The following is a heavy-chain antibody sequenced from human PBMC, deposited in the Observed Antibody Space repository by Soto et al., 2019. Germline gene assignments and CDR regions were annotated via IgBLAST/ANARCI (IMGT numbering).Heavy chain of an antibody. Sequence: EVQLVESGGGLVQPGRSLRLSCAASGFTFDDYVMHWVRQAPGKGLEWVSGISWNSGSIGYADSVKGRFTISRDNAKNSLYLQMNSLRAEDTALYYCAKGVYSSGWYYFDYWGQGTLVTVSS. CDR1: GFTFDDYV. CDR2: ISWNSGSI. V-gene: IGHV3-9*01. J-gene: IGHJ4*02. CDR3: AKGVYSSGWYYFDY. D-gene: IGHD6-19*01.